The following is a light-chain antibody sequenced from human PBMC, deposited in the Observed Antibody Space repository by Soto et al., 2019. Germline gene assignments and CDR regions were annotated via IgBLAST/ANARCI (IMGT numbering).Light chain of an antibody. CDR3: QQRSNWPIT. CDR2: DAS. J-gene: IGKJ5*01. Sequence: VMTQSPATLSVSPGESATLSCRASQSVSSYLAWYQQKPGQAPRLLIYDASNRATGIPARFSGSGSGTDFTLTISSLEPEDFAVYYCQQRSNWPITFGQGTRLEI. V-gene: IGKV3-11*01. CDR1: QSVSSY.